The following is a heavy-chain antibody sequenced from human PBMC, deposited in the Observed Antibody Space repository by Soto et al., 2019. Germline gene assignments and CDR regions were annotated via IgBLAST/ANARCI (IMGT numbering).Heavy chain of an antibody. CDR3: AREHYFGLDY. Sequence: EVQLVESGGGLVQPGGSLRLSCAASGFNFGGSWMTWVRQALGKGLEWLAKINPDGSGEYYVDSVKGRFTISRDNAESSLFFQMDSLRDEDVAVYFCAREHYFGLDYWGRGTLVIVSS. D-gene: IGHD1-26*01. J-gene: IGHJ4*02. V-gene: IGHV3-7*04. CDR2: INPDGSGE. CDR1: GFNFGGSW.